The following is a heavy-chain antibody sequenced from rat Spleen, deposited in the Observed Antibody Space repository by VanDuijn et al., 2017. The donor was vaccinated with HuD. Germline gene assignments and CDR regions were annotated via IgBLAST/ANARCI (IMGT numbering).Heavy chain of an antibody. V-gene: IGHV2-1*01. CDR3: TRSNWDLPYWYFDF. Sequence: QVQLTESGPGLVQPSQTLSLTCTVSGFSLPRNSLHWVLQPPGKGLDWMGGSWGDRNIDYNSDRKSRLSISRDTSKSQVLLKMNSKQTDDTAIYFCTRSNWDLPYWYFDFWGPGTMVTVSS. J-gene: IGHJ1*01. D-gene: IGHD5-1*01. CDR2: SWGDRNI. CDR1: GFSLPRNS.